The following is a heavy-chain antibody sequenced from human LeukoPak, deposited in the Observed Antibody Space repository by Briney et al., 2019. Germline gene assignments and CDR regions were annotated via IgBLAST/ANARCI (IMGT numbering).Heavy chain of an antibody. CDR1: GFTVSSNY. CDR2: IYSGGST. CDR3: ARELVAVSDTVGDF. D-gene: IGHD6-19*01. Sequence: SGGSLRLSCAASGFTVSSNYMSWVRQAPGKGLEWVSVIYSGGSTYYADSVKGRFTISRDNSKNTLYLQMNSLRAEDTAVYYCARELVAVSDTVGDFWGQGTLVTVSS. V-gene: IGHV3-66*01. J-gene: IGHJ4*02.